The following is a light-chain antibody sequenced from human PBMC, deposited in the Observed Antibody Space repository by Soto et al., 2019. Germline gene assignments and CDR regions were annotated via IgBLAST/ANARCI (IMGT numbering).Light chain of an antibody. Sequence: SYELTQPPSVSVAPGKTARITCGGNNIGSKSVHWYQQKPGHAPVLVIYYDSDRPSGIPERFSGSNSGNTATLTISRVEAGDEADYYCQVWDSSSDVVFGGGTKLTVL. CDR3: QVWDSSSDVV. CDR2: YDS. CDR1: NIGSKS. J-gene: IGLJ2*01. V-gene: IGLV3-21*04.